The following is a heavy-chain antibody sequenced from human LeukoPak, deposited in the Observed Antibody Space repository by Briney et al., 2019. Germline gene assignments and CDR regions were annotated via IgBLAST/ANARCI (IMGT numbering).Heavy chain of an antibody. CDR2: IYFTGST. Sequence: PSETLSLTCSVSGDSVSSSSYYWGWIRQPPGKGLEWIGSIYFTGSTYYNPSLKSRVTISVDTSKNHFSLKLTSVTAADTAVYYCARIIFGVVTTSYYYYMDVWGKGTTVTVSS. D-gene: IGHD3-3*02. V-gene: IGHV4-39*07. J-gene: IGHJ6*03. CDR3: ARIIFGVVTTSYYYYMDV. CDR1: GDSVSSSSYY.